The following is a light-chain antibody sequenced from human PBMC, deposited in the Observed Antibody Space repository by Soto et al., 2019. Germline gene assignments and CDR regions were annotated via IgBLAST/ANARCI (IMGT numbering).Light chain of an antibody. CDR1: QSVSSN. V-gene: IGKV3-15*01. CDR2: GAS. CDR3: QQLNSYPYT. Sequence: EIVMTQSPATLSVSPGERATLSCRASQSVSSNLAWYQQKPGQAPSLLIYGASTRATGTPARFSGSGSGTEFTLTISSLQPEDFATYYCQQLNSYPYTFGQGTRLEIK. J-gene: IGKJ5*01.